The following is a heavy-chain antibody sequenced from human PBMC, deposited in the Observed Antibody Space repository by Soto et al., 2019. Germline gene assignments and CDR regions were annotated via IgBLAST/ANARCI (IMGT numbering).Heavy chain of an antibody. CDR2: IYYSGST. CDR3: ARGRIAAAGMWFDP. Sequence: SETLSLTCTVSGGSISSYYWSWIRQPPGKGLEWIGYIYYSGSTNYNPSLKSRVTISVDTSKNQFSLKLSSVTAADTAVYYCARGRIAAAGMWFDPWGQGTLVTVSS. V-gene: IGHV4-59*01. J-gene: IGHJ5*02. D-gene: IGHD6-13*01. CDR1: GGSISSYY.